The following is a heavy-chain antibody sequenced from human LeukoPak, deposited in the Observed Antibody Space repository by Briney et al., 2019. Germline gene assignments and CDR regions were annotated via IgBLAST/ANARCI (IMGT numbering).Heavy chain of an antibody. J-gene: IGHJ5*02. CDR1: GDSVSSNSAA. CDR3: ARDSTKYYYDSSGYSGDNRENWFDP. D-gene: IGHD3-22*01. V-gene: IGHV6-1*01. Sequence: SQTLSLTCAISGDSVSSNSAAWNWIRQSPSRGLEWLGRTYYRSKWYNDYAVSVKSRITINPDTSKNQFSLQLNSVTPEDTAVYYCARDSTKYYYDSSGYSGDNRENWFDPWGQGTLVTVSS. CDR2: TYYRSKWYN.